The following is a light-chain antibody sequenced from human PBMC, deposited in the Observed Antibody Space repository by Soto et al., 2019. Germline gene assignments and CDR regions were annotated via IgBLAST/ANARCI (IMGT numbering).Light chain of an antibody. CDR1: RTNFRSNF. J-gene: IGLJ3*02. V-gene: IGLV1-47*02. CDR2: NNN. CDR3: STWDDSLSGPV. Sequence: QSVLTQPPSASGTPGQSVTISCSGSRTNFRSNFVYWYQQLPGTAPRLLIYNNNQRPSGVPGRFSGSKFGTSASLAISGLRSEDEADYYCSTWDDSLSGPVFGGGTKVTVL.